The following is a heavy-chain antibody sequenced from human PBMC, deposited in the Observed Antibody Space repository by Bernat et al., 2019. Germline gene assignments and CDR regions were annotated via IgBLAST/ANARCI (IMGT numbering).Heavy chain of an antibody. Sequence: QVQLVESGGGVVQPGGSLRLSCAASGFTFSSYGMHWVRQAPGKGLEWVAFIRYDGSNKYYADSVKGRFTISRDNSKNTLYLQMNSLRAEDTAVYYCAKDEGGSGDYWGQGTLVTVSS. CDR2: IRYDGSNK. J-gene: IGHJ4*02. D-gene: IGHD3-10*01. CDR1: GFTFSSYG. V-gene: IGHV3-30*02. CDR3: AKDEGGSGDY.